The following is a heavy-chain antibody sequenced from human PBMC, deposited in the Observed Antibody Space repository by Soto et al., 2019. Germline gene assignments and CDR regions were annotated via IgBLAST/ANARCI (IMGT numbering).Heavy chain of an antibody. D-gene: IGHD3-22*01. CDR2: IIPIFGTA. Sequence: QVQLVQSGAEVKKPGSSVKVSCKASGGTFSSYAISWVRQAPGQGLEWMGGIIPIFGTANYAQKFQGRVTITEDKSTSTAYMELSSLRSEDTAVYYCARPDSYDSSGYYYPPNYWGQGTLVTVSS. V-gene: IGHV1-69*06. CDR3: ARPDSYDSSGYYYPPNY. CDR1: GGTFSSYA. J-gene: IGHJ4*02.